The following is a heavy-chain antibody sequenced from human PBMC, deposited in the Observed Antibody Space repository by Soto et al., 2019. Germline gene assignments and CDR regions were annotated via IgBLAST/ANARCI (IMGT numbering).Heavy chain of an antibody. V-gene: IGHV1-18*04. CDR1: GYTFTSHG. Sequence: GASVKVVCKASGYTFTSHGISWVRPAPGQGLAWMGWISAYNGNTNYAQKLQGRVTMTTDTSTSTAYMELRSLRSADTAVYYCVTGYYYNSSGPLEWGQGTMVTVYS. CDR3: VTGYYYNSSGPLE. J-gene: IGHJ4*03. CDR2: ISAYNGNT. D-gene: IGHD3-22*01.